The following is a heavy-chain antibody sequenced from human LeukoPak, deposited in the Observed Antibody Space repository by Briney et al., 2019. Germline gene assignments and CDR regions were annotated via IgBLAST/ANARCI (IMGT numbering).Heavy chain of an antibody. Sequence: GGSLGLSCAASGFTFDDYGMSWVRQAPGKGLEWVSGINWNGGSTGYADSVKGRFTISRDNAKNSLYLQMNSLRAEDTALYYCARADWNLYFDYWGQGTLVTVSS. CDR3: ARADWNLYFDY. CDR2: INWNGGST. CDR1: GFTFDDYG. V-gene: IGHV3-20*04. D-gene: IGHD1-1*01. J-gene: IGHJ4*02.